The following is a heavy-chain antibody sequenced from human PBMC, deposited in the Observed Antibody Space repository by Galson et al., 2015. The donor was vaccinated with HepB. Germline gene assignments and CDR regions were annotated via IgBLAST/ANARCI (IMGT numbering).Heavy chain of an antibody. Sequence: SGAEVKKPGESLRISCQGSGYRFTTYWINWLRQMPGKGLEWVGRIDPSGSYAAYSPSFRGHVTIPADQSIHTAYLQRSSMKASDTARYYCARRYCTGGSCYSGFDYWGQGTLVTASS. J-gene: IGHJ4*02. CDR3: ARRYCTGGSCYSGFDY. V-gene: IGHV5-10-1*01. CDR1: GYRFTTYW. D-gene: IGHD2-15*01. CDR2: IDPSGSYA.